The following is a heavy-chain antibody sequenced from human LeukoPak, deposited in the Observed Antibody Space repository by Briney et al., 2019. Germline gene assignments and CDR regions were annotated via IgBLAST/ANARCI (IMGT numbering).Heavy chain of an antibody. D-gene: IGHD6-13*01. Sequence: PGRSLRLSCAASGFTFSSYGMHWVRQAPGKGLEWVAVISYDGSNKYYADSVKGRFTISRDNSKNTLYLRMNSLRAEDTAVYYCAKDRLAAAGLNFDYWGQGTLVTVSS. CDR2: ISYDGSNK. CDR3: AKDRLAAAGLNFDY. V-gene: IGHV3-30*18. CDR1: GFTFSSYG. J-gene: IGHJ4*02.